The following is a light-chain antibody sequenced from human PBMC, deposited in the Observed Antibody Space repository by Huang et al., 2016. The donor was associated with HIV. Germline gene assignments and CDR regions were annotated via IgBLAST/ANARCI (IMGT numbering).Light chain of an antibody. J-gene: IGKJ2*01. CDR3: LHALQTPYT. CDR1: QGLLHINGYNY. Sequence: DIMMTKSPLSMPVTSGAQASISCRSSQGLLHINGYNYLDWYLQKPGQSPQLLIYLGSTLASAVPDRFSGSGSGTAFTLNSSRVEAEDVGVYYCLHALQTPYTFGQGTKLDIK. V-gene: IGKV2-28*01. CDR2: LGS.